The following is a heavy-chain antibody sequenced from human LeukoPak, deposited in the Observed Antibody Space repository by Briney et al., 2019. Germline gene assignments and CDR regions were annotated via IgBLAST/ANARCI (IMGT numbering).Heavy chain of an antibody. CDR3: PREGGDYGDYVNYYYYGMDV. J-gene: IGHJ6*02. CDR2: ISYDGSNK. Sequence: GGSLRLSCAASGFTFSSYAMHWVRQAPGKGLEWVAVISYDGSNKYYADSVKGRFTISRDNSKNTLYLQMNSLRAEDTAVYYCPREGGDYGDYVNYYYYGMDVWGQGTTVTVSS. CDR1: GFTFSSYA. V-gene: IGHV3-30*04. D-gene: IGHD4-17*01.